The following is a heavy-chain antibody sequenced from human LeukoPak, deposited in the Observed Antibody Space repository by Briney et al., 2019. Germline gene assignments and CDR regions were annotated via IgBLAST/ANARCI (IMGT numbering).Heavy chain of an antibody. CDR3: ARYLAAPYDSFDI. Sequence: ASVKVSCKASGYTFTGYYMHWVRQAPGQGLEWMGWINTNSGVVHYAQNFQGRVTMTRDTSISTANMDLTRLRYDDTAVYFCARYLAAPYDSFDIWGQGTMVTVSS. CDR2: INTNSGVV. V-gene: IGHV1-2*02. CDR1: GYTFTGYY. J-gene: IGHJ3*02. D-gene: IGHD2-15*01.